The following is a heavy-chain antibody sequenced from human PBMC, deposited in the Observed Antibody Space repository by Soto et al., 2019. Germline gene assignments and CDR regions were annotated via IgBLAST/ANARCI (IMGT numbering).Heavy chain of an antibody. J-gene: IGHJ4*02. CDR2: IDPSDSQT. CDR3: ARQIYDSDTGPNFQYYFDS. CDR1: GYRIGGYK. D-gene: IGHD3-22*01. Sequence: GEPLRISCRDSGYRIGGYKFSWVRQTAGKGLAWMGRIDPSDSQTYYSPSFRGHVTISVTKSITTVFLQWSSLRASDTAMYYCARQIYDSDTGPNFQYYFDSWGQGNPVTVSS. V-gene: IGHV5-10-1*01.